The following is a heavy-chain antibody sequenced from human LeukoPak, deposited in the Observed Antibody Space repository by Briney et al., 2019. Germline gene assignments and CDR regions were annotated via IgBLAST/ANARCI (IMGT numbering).Heavy chain of an antibody. D-gene: IGHD6-19*01. CDR3: ARHSSGWSFGY. J-gene: IGHJ4*02. CDR1: GFTVSSNY. Sequence: GGSLRLSCAASGFTVSSNYMSWARQAPGKGLEWVSVIYSGGSTYYADSVKGRFTISRDNSKNTLYLQMNSLRAEDTAVYYCARHSSGWSFGYWGQGTLVTVSS. CDR2: IYSGGST. V-gene: IGHV3-53*01.